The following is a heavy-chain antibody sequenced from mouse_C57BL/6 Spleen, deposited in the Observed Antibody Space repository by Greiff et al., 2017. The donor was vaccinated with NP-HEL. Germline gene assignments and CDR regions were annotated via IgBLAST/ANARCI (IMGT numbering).Heavy chain of an antibody. CDR2: IYPGSGST. V-gene: IGHV1-55*01. CDR3: ARTNCYGSSYAMDY. J-gene: IGHJ4*01. Sequence: QVQLQQPGAELVKPGASVKMSCKASGYTFTSYWITWVKQRPGQGLEWIGDIYPGSGSTNYNEKFKSKATLTVDTSSSTAYMQLSSLTSEDSAVYYCARTNCYGSSYAMDYWGQGSSVTVSS. CDR1: GYTFTSYW. D-gene: IGHD1-1*01.